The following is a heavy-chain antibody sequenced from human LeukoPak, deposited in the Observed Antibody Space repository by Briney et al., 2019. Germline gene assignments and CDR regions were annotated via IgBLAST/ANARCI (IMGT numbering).Heavy chain of an antibody. CDR1: GFTFSSYA. CDR2: ISGSGGST. J-gene: IGHJ6*02. CDR3: AKDTSIAAAGPHNGVYYYYGMDV. D-gene: IGHD6-13*01. Sequence: GGSLKLSCAASGFTFSSYAMSWVRQAPGKGREWVSAISGSGGSTYYADSVKGRFTISRDNSKNTLYLQMNSLRAEDTAVYYCAKDTSIAAAGPHNGVYYYYGMDVWGQGTTVTVSS. V-gene: IGHV3-23*01.